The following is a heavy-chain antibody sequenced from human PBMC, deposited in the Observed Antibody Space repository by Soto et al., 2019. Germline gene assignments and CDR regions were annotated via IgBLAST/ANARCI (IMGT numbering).Heavy chain of an antibody. Sequence: SETLSLTCTVSGAPISSGGYYWSWVRQAPGKGLECVGYIYYSGSTYYNPSLNGRLDISLDVSKKLFSLRLTSVTASDPAVFFCARVGYGVVELGTWGPGMLVTVSS. CDR2: IYYSGST. J-gene: IGHJ5*02. CDR3: ARVGYGVVELGT. V-gene: IGHV4-30-4*01. CDR1: GAPISSGGYY. D-gene: IGHD4-17*01.